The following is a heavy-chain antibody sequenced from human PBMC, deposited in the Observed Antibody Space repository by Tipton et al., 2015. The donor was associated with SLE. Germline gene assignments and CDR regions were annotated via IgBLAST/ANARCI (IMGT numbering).Heavy chain of an antibody. D-gene: IGHD6-13*01. V-gene: IGHV4-59*07. CDR1: GDSGDSISSYY. Sequence: TLSLTCTVSGDSGDSISSYYWSWIRQPPGKGLEWIGYIYYSGSTNYNPSLKSRVTISVNTSKNQFSLKLSSVTAADTAVYYCARRGGPHRGRQLVPFYYYMDVWGKGTTVTVSS. J-gene: IGHJ6*03. CDR2: IYYSGST. CDR3: ARRGGPHRGRQLVPFYYYMDV.